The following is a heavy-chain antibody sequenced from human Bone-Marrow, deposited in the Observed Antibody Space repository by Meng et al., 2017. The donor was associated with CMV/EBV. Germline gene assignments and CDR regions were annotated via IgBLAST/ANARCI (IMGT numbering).Heavy chain of an antibody. CDR2: ISDSGGTI. CDR1: GFPFSDYS. J-gene: IGHJ4*02. D-gene: IGHD5-24*01. V-gene: IGHV3-11*01. CDR3: ATGQGQRMAIFDY. Sequence: GESLKISCAASGFPFSDYSMSWIRQAPGKGLEWISYISDSGGTIYYADSVKGRFTISRDNDKNSLSLQVSNLRAEDTTMYYCATGQGQRMAIFDYWGQGTLVSVSS.